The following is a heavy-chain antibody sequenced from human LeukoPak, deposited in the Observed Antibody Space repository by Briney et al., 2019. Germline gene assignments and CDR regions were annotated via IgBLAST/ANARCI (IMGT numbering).Heavy chain of an antibody. Sequence: PGQSLRLSCAASGSTFNTFEMSWVRQAPGKGLEWLSYISTSGNTIFYAESVKGRFIISRDNARNALYLQMNSLRAEDTAVYYCARDIRLWFVSGLWGQGTLVTVSS. CDR2: ISTSGNTI. V-gene: IGHV3-48*03. CDR3: ARDIRLWFVSGL. D-gene: IGHD3-10*01. CDR1: GSTFNTFE. J-gene: IGHJ4*02.